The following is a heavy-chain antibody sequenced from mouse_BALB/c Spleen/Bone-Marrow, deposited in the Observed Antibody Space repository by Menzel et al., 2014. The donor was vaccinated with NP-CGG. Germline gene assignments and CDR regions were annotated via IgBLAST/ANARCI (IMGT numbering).Heavy chain of an antibody. D-gene: IGHD2-12*01. CDR1: GYTSTEYI. V-gene: IGHV1-62-2*01. Sequence: QVQLQQSGAELVKPGASVKLSCKASGYTSTEYIIHWIKQRSGQGLEWIGWFLPGSGSIKYNEKFKDKATLTADKSSSTVYMELSRLTSEDSAVYFCARHEDLDIRRRLGAMDYWGQGTSVTVSS. J-gene: IGHJ4*01. CDR2: FLPGSGSI. CDR3: ARHEDLDIRRRLGAMDY.